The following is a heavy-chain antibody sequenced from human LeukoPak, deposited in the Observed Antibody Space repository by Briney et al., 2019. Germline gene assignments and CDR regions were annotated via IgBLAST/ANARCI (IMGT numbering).Heavy chain of an antibody. CDR1: GGSFSGYY. V-gene: IGHV4-34*01. J-gene: IGHJ4*02. D-gene: IGHD5-24*01. CDR2: INHSGST. Sequence: SETLSLTCAVYGGSFSGYYWSWIRQPPGKGLEWIGEINHSGSTNYNPSLKSRVTISVDTSKNQFSLKLSSVTAADTAVYYCAKSEMATIIAFDYWGQGTLVTVSS. CDR3: AKSEMATIIAFDY.